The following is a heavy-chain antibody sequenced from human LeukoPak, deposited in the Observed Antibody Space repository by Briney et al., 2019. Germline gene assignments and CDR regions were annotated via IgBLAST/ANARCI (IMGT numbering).Heavy chain of an antibody. CDR2: FDPEDGET. Sequence: ASVKVSCKASGGSFSSYVITWVRQAPGQGLEWMGGFDPEDGETIYAQKFQGRVTLTRDTSTSTAYMELSSLRSEDTAVYYCASGTGDRYYYYIDVWGKGTTVSVSS. CDR1: GGSFSSYV. CDR3: ASGTGDRYYYYIDV. D-gene: IGHD7-27*01. V-gene: IGHV1-8*01. J-gene: IGHJ6*03.